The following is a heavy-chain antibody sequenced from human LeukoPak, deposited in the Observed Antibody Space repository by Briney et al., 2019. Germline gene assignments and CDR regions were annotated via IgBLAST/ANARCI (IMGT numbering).Heavy chain of an antibody. V-gene: IGHV3-23*01. J-gene: IGHJ4*02. CDR2: ISGSGGST. CDR3: AKGSNPWSIAAIFDY. D-gene: IGHD6-6*01. CDR1: GFTFSSYG. Sequence: GGSLRLSCAASGFTFSSYGMHWVRQAPGKGLEWVSAISGSGGSTYYADSVKGRFTISRDNSKNTLYLQMNSLRAEDTAVYYCAKGSNPWSIAAIFDYWGQGTLVTVSS.